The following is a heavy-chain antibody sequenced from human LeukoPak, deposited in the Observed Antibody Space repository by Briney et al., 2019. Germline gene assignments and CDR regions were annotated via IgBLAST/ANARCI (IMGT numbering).Heavy chain of an antibody. CDR3: ARGRTTETTFYYYYHGMDV. J-gene: IGHJ6*02. CDR1: GVSFSGYY. Sequence: SETLSLTCAVYGVSFSGYYWSWIRQPPGKGLEWIGEINHSGSTNYNPSLKSRVTISVDTSKNQFSLKLSSVTAADTAVYYCARGRTTETTFYYYYHGMDVWGQGTTVTVSS. CDR2: INHSGST. V-gene: IGHV4-34*01. D-gene: IGHD4-11*01.